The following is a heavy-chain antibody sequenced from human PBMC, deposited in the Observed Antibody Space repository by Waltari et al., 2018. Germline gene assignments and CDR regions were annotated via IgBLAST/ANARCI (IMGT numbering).Heavy chain of an antibody. V-gene: IGHV1-46*01. Sequence: QVQLVQSGAEVKKPGASVKVSCKASGYTLTSHYVHWVRQAPGQGLEWMGIVDPSGDRTSDAQKFQDRVTMTRDTSTSTVYMELSSLRSEDTAVYYCARGLMGYTFPMDVWGQGTTVTVSS. CDR1: GYTLTSHY. D-gene: IGHD5-12*01. J-gene: IGHJ6*02. CDR2: VDPSGDRT. CDR3: ARGLMGYTFPMDV.